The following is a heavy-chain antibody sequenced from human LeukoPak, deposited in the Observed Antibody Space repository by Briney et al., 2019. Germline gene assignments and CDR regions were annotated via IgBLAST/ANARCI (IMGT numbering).Heavy chain of an antibody. CDR2: IYTSGST. CDR1: GGSISSYY. J-gene: IGHJ5*02. D-gene: IGHD1-7*01. Sequence: SETLSLTCTVSGGSISSYYWSWIRQPAGKGLEWIGRIYTSGSTNYNPSLKSRVTMSVDTSKNQFSLKLSSVTAADTAVYYCARDRRTGTKDAHNWFDPWGQGTLVTVSS. V-gene: IGHV4-4*07. CDR3: ARDRRTGTKDAHNWFDP.